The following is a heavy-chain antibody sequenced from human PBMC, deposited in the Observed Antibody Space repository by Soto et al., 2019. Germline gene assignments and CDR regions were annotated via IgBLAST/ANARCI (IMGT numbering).Heavy chain of an antibody. V-gene: IGHV4-31*03. J-gene: IGHJ4*02. CDR3: ARGTIFGVVTPYYFDY. CDR1: GGSISSGGYY. D-gene: IGHD3-3*01. Sequence: QVQLQESGPGLVKPSQTLSLTCTVSGGSISSGGYYWSWIRQHPGKGLEWIGYIYYSGSTYYNPSLKSRVTISVDTSKNPFALKLSSVTAADTAVYYCARGTIFGVVTPYYFDYWGQGTLVTVSS. CDR2: IYYSGST.